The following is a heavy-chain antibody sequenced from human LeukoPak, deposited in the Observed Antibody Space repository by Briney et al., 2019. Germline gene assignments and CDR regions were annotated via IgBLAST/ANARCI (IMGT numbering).Heavy chain of an antibody. CDR3: ARDRLD. Sequence: PSETLSLTCTVSGGSMSGHYWSWIRQPPGKGLQWLGFVLYSGSTNYNPSLESRVTISIDTSKNQFSLKLRSVTDADTAVYYCARDRLDWGQGTLVTVSS. CDR2: VLYSGST. V-gene: IGHV4-59*11. J-gene: IGHJ4*02. CDR1: GGSMSGHY.